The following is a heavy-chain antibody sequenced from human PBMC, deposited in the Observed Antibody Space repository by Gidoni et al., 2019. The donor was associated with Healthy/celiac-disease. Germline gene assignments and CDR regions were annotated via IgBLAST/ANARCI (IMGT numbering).Heavy chain of an antibody. V-gene: IGHV3-43*01. Sequence: EVQLVESGGVVVQPGGSLRLLCSASGFPFDDYTMHWVRQAPGKGLEWVSLISWDGGSTYYADSVKGRFTISRDNSKNSLYLQMNSLRTEDTALYYCAKTTYSSGWAPDYWGQGTLVTVSS. CDR1: GFPFDDYT. D-gene: IGHD6-19*01. J-gene: IGHJ4*02. CDR3: AKTTYSSGWAPDY. CDR2: ISWDGGST.